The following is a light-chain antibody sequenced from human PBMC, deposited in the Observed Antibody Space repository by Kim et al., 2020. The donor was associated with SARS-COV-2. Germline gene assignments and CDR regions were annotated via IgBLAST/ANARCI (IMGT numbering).Light chain of an antibody. Sequence: AAPGDIVTITCRASQGISSFLAWYQQKPGKAPKLLIYASSTLQNGVPSRFSGSGSGTDFTLTISYLQSEDFAKYYCQQYHTYPLTFGGGTKVDIK. CDR2: ASS. CDR1: QGISSF. J-gene: IGKJ4*01. V-gene: IGKV1-8*01. CDR3: QQYHTYPLT.